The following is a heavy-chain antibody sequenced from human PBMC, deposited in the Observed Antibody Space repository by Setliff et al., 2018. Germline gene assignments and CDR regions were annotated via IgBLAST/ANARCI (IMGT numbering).Heavy chain of an antibody. CDR1: GGTFSDYH. J-gene: IGHJ5*02. V-gene: IGHV4-34*01. CDR3: ARAHTWSLPNDNSGYPGWFDP. D-gene: IGHD3-22*01. Sequence: PSETLSLTCAAYGGTFSDYHWTWIRQSPEKGLEWIVNIHHSGKAYYNPSLKSRVTMSVDTSKNHVSLKLSSVTAADTAVYYCARAHTWSLPNDNSGYPGWFDPWGQGTLVTVSS. CDR2: IHHSGKA.